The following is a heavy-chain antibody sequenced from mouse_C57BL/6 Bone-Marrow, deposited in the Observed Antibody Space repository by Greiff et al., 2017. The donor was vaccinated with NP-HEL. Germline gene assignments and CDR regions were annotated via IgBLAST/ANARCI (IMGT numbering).Heavy chain of an antibody. D-gene: IGHD2-3*01. J-gene: IGHJ2*01. Sequence: QVQLQQSGAELVRPGTSVKMSCKASGYTFTNYWIGWAKQRPGHGLEWIGDIYPGGGYTNYNEKLKGKATLTADKSSSTAYMQFSSLTSEDSAIYYCARWGWLEYYFDYWGQGTTLTVYS. V-gene: IGHV1-63*01. CDR2: IYPGGGYT. CDR1: GYTFTNYW. CDR3: ARWGWLEYYFDY.